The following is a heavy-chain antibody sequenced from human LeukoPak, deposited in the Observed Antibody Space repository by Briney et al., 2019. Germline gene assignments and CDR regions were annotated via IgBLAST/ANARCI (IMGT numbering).Heavy chain of an antibody. CDR3: ARGVRAAVRYNWFDP. V-gene: IGHV4-38-2*02. D-gene: IGHD6-13*01. J-gene: IGHJ5*02. CDR1: GYSISSGYY. Sequence: PSETLSLTCIVSGYSISSGYYWGWIRQPPGKGLEWIGSIYHSGSSLYNPSLKSRVTISVDTSKNQFSLKLSSVTAADTAVYYCARGVRAAVRYNWFDPWGQGTLVTVSS. CDR2: IYHSGSS.